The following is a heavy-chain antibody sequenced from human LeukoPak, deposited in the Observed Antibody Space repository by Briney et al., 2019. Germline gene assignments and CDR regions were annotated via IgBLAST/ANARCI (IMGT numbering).Heavy chain of an antibody. CDR2: INSDGGKT. V-gene: IGHV3-43*02. CDR3: ATWAFYHGLDV. Sequence: PGGSLRLSCAASGFASHAFDMYWVRQAPGKGLEWVSRINSDGGKTYYAYSVRGRFTISRDNSKNSLYLQMNSLRTDDAALYYCATWAFYHGLDVWGQGTTVTVSS. D-gene: IGHD1-26*01. CDR1: GFASHAFD. J-gene: IGHJ6*02.